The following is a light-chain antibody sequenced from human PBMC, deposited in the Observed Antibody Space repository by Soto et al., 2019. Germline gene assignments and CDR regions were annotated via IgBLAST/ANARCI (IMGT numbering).Light chain of an antibody. CDR3: LQDASYPYT. Sequence: AVQMTQSPSSLPASVGDRVTITCRASQDVRNDLGWYQQKPGQAPKLLIYTISNLQSGVPSRFSGSGSGTDFTLTISSLQPEDSATYYCLQDASYPYTFGQGTNLEI. V-gene: IGKV1-6*01. CDR2: TIS. J-gene: IGKJ2*01. CDR1: QDVRND.